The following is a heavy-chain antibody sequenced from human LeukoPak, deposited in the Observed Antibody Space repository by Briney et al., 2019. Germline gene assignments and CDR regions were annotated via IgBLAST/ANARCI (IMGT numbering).Heavy chain of an antibody. CDR1: GITFNNYA. J-gene: IGHJ4*02. CDR2: ISGAGGST. Sequence: GGSLRLSCVASGITFNNYAMSWVRQGPGMGLEWVSSISGAGGSTYYADSVKGRFTISRDNSKKTLYLEMSSLRAEDAAVYYCAINYSLDYWGQGTLVNVSS. D-gene: IGHD2-21*01. V-gene: IGHV3-23*01. CDR3: AINYSLDY.